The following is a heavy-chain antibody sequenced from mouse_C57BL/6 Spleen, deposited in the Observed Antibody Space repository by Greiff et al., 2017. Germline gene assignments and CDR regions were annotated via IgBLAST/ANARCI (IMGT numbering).Heavy chain of an antibody. V-gene: IGHV5-6*01. Sequence: EVKLMESGGDLVKPGGSLKLSCAASGFTFSSYGMSWVRQTPDKRLEWVATISSGGSYTYYPDSVKGRFTISRDNAKNTLYLQMSSLKSEDTAMYYCARDGYYPFAYWGQGTLVTVSA. CDR1: GFTFSSYG. CDR2: ISSGGSYT. J-gene: IGHJ3*01. CDR3: ARDGYYPFAY. D-gene: IGHD2-3*01.